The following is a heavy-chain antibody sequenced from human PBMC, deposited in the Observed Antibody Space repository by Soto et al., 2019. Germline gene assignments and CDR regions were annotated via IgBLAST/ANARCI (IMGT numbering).Heavy chain of an antibody. CDR3: AKDVESGWYEAFDY. V-gene: IGHV3-23*01. J-gene: IGHJ4*02. D-gene: IGHD6-19*01. CDR1: GFAFSQYG. CDR2: IRSFDYRT. Sequence: GGSLRLSCTASGFAFSQYGMSWVRQAPGKGLEWVSSIRSFDYRTNYADSVKGRFTISRDNSKSTLSLQMNSLRAEDTAVYYCAKDVESGWYEAFDYWGPGTLVTVSS.